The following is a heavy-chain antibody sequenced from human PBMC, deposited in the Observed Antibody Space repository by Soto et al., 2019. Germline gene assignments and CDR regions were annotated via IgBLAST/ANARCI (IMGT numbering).Heavy chain of an antibody. D-gene: IGHD3-22*01. CDR3: AKDSYYYDSSGYYYEAFDI. V-gene: IGHV4-38-2*02. CDR2: IYHSGST. Sequence: SETLSLTCAVSGYSISSGYYWGWIRQPPGKGLEWIGSIYHSGSTYYNPSLKSRVTISVDTSKNQFSLKLSSVTAADTAVYYCAKDSYYYDSSGYYYEAFDIWGQGTMVTVSS. CDR1: GYSISSGYY. J-gene: IGHJ3*02.